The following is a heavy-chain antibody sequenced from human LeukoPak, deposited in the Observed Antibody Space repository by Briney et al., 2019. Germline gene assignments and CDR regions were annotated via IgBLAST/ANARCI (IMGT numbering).Heavy chain of an antibody. D-gene: IGHD4-17*01. CDR3: AKDPNGDYIGTFDI. J-gene: IGHJ3*02. V-gene: IGHV3-23*01. CDR1: KFNFNTYG. Sequence: PGGCLRLSCATSKFNFNTYGMSWVRQAPGKGLEWVSSISGSGGSTQYADSVQGRFTISRDNSKNTLYLQMNSLRAEDTAVYYCAKDPNGDYIGTFDIWGQGTMVTVSS. CDR2: ISGSGGST.